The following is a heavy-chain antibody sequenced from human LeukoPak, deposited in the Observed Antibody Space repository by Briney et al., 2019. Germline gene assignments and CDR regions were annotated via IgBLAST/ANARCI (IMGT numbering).Heavy chain of an antibody. Sequence: TGGSLRLSCAASGFTFNNYAMSWVRQAPGKGLEWVSYISSSSTTIYYADSVKGRFTISRDNVKNSLYLQMNSLRAEDTAVYYCARDASQLLVGSFDSWGQGTLVTVSS. CDR1: GFTFNNYA. CDR3: ARDASQLLVGSFDS. J-gene: IGHJ4*02. CDR2: ISSSSTTI. D-gene: IGHD2-2*01. V-gene: IGHV3-48*01.